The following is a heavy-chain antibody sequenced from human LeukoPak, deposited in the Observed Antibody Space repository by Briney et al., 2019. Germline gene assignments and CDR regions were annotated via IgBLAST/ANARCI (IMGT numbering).Heavy chain of an antibody. CDR2: MNPNSGNT. D-gene: IGHD2-2*01. V-gene: IGHV1-8*01. CDR3: ARAPRVGKYQLLF. Sequence: ASVKASCKASGFTFTSYDINWVRQATGQGLEWMGWMNPNSGNTGYAQKFQGRVTMTRNTSISTAYMELSSLRSEDTAVYYCARAPRVGKYQLLFWGQGTLVTVSS. CDR1: GFTFTSYD. J-gene: IGHJ4*02.